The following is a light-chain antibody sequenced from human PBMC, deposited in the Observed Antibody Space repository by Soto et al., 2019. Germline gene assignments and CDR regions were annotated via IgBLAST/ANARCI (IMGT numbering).Light chain of an antibody. V-gene: IGKV3-15*01. CDR3: QQYNVWPLT. Sequence: EIVMTHSPATLSVSPGERATLSCRASQSVSSNLAWYQQKPGQTPKLLIYVASTRATGIPARFSGSGSGTEFTPTISSLQSEDFAVYYCQQYNVWPLTFGGGTKVEFK. CDR2: VAS. J-gene: IGKJ4*01. CDR1: QSVSSN.